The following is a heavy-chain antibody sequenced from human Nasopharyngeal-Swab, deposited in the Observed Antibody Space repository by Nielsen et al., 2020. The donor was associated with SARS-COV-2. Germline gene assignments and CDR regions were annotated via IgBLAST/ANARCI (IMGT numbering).Heavy chain of an antibody. J-gene: IGHJ4*02. D-gene: IGHD1-26*01. CDR3: VRHRGATTEIFDY. Sequence: SLKISCAASGFTFDDYAMHWVRQAPGKGLEWVSGISWNSGSIGYADSVKGRFTISRDNSKNTLYLQMNSLRAEDTAVYYCVRHRGATTEIFDYWGQGTLVTVSS. CDR1: GFTFDDYA. CDR2: ISWNSGSI. V-gene: IGHV3-9*01.